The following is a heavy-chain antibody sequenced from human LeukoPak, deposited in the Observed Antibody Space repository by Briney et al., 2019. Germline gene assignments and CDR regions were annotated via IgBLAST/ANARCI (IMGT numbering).Heavy chain of an antibody. Sequence: CLRLSCAASGFPFNAYWMTWVREAPGKGVEWVANIRQDGDTKYYVDSVKGRFTISRDNAMNSLYLQMNSLRAEDTAIYYCARSLPNGTTWYGRSDFWGQGTLVTVSS. D-gene: IGHD6-13*01. CDR1: GFPFNAYW. J-gene: IGHJ4*02. V-gene: IGHV3-7*03. CDR2: IRQDGDTK. CDR3: ARSLPNGTTWYGRSDF.